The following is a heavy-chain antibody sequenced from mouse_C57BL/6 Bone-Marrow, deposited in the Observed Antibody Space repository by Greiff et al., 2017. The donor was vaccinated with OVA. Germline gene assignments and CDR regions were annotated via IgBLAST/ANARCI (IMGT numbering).Heavy chain of an antibody. V-gene: IGHV1-55*01. CDR2: IYPGSGST. J-gene: IGHJ3*01. D-gene: IGHD2-5*01. CDR1: GYTFTSYW. Sequence: VQLQQPGAELVKPGASVKISCKASGYTFTSYWITWVKQRPGQGLEWIGDIYPGSGSTNYNEKFKSKATLTVDTSSSTAYMQLSSLTSEDSAVYYCARYSNYVAWFAYWGQGTLVTVSA. CDR3: ARYSNYVAWFAY.